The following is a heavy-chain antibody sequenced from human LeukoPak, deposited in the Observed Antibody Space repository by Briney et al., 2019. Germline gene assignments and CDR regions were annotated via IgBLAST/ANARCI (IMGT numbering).Heavy chain of an antibody. J-gene: IGHJ4*02. V-gene: IGHV3-23*01. CDR3: AKGRDFYDSAGSDY. CDR2: LSGNGEST. Sequence: GGSLRLSCAASGFTFSRYAMSWVRQAPGKGLEWVSALSGNGESTYYVDSVKGRFTISRDNSKNTVYLQMDRLRVEDTAIYFCAKGRDFYDSAGSDYWGQGTLVTVSS. CDR1: GFTFSRYA. D-gene: IGHD3-22*01.